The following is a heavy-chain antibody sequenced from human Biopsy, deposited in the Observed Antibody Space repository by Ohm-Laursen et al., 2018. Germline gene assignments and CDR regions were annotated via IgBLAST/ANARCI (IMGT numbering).Heavy chain of an antibody. D-gene: IGHD4-23*01. Sequence: SLRLSCAAPGFTFSSYAMTWFRQAPGQGLEWLSYISRSGSIIDYADSVKGRFTISRDNAQNTLYLQMNSLRADDTAVYYCARDWGGDYGGNIDYYYFYGMDVWGQGTTVTVSS. CDR2: ISRSGSII. CDR1: GFTFSSYA. CDR3: ARDWGGDYGGNIDYYYFYGMDV. V-gene: IGHV3-11*01. J-gene: IGHJ6*02.